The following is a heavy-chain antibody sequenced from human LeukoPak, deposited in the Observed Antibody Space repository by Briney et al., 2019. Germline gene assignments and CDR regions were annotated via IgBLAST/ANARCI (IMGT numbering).Heavy chain of an antibody. CDR2: ISGSGGST. CDR3: ARGEYTSGTFRGYYFDY. J-gene: IGHJ4*02. Sequence: GGSLRLSCAASGFTFSSYAMSWVRQAPGKGLEWVSAISGSGGSTYYADSVKGRFTISRDISKNTLYLQMNSLRAEDTAVYSCARGEYTSGTFRGYYFDYWGQGTLVTVSS. CDR1: GFTFSSYA. V-gene: IGHV3-23*01. D-gene: IGHD1-1*01.